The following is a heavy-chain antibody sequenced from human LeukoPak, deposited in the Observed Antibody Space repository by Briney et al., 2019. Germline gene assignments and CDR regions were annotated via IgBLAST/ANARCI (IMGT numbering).Heavy chain of an antibody. V-gene: IGHV4-34*01. CDR3: ARGCSSASCYFDY. D-gene: IGHD2-2*01. Sequence: PSETLSLTYAVYGGSFSGYYWSWIRQPPGKGLEWIGEINHSGSTNYNPSLKSRVTISVDTSKNQFSLKLSSVTAADTAVYYCARGCSSASCYFDYWGQGTLVTVSS. J-gene: IGHJ4*02. CDR2: INHSGST. CDR1: GGSFSGYY.